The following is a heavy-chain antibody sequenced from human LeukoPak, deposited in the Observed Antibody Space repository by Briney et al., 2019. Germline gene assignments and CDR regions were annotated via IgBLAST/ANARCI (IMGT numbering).Heavy chain of an antibody. V-gene: IGHV4-38-2*02. CDR1: GYSISSGYY. J-gene: IGHJ4*02. CDR2: IYHSGST. Sequence: SETLSLTCTVSGYSISSGYYWGWIWQPPGKGLEWIGSIYHSGSTYYNPSLKSRVTISVDTSKNQFSLKLSSVTAADTAVYYCARHSSGWYSFDYWGQGTLVTVSS. D-gene: IGHD6-19*01. CDR3: ARHSSGWYSFDY.